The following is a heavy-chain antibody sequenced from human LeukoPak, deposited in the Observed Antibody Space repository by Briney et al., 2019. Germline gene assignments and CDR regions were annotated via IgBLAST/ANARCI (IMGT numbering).Heavy chain of an antibody. D-gene: IGHD2-2*01. CDR1: GFTFSNYW. J-gene: IGHJ3*01. CDR2: IKQDGSEK. Sequence: GGSLRLSCAASGFTFSNYWMSWVRQAPGKGLEWVAKIKQDGSEKYYVDSVKGRFTISRDNAKNSLSLQMNSLRAEDTAVYYCARDQGYCTSASCRGDAFDVWGQGSMISVSS. V-gene: IGHV3-7*01. CDR3: ARDQGYCTSASCRGDAFDV.